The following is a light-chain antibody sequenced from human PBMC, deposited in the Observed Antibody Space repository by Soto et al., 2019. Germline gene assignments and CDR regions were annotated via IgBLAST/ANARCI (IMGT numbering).Light chain of an antibody. CDR1: QTISSW. J-gene: IGKJ1*01. CDR3: QHYNSYSEA. Sequence: IHMTHSPSTLSGSLLYRFTITGRASQTISSWLAWYQQKPGKAPKLLIYKASTLKSGAPSRFSGSGSGTEFTLTISSLQPDDFATYYCQHYNSYSEAFGQGTKVDI. CDR2: KAS. V-gene: IGKV1-5*03.